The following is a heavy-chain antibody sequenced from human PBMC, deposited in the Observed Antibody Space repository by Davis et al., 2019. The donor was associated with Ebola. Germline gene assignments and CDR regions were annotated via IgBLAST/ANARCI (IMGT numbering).Heavy chain of an antibody. CDR1: GGSFSGHY. D-gene: IGHD1-26*01. V-gene: IGHV4-34*11. J-gene: IGHJ4*02. Sequence: MPSETLSLTCAVYGGSFSGHYWSWIRQPPGRGLEWIGYIYNSGGTKYNPSLRSRVTMSVDTSKNQFSLNLSAVTAADTAVYYCASQISGSSLSYWGKGTLVTVSS. CDR2: IYNSGGT. CDR3: ASQISGSSLSY.